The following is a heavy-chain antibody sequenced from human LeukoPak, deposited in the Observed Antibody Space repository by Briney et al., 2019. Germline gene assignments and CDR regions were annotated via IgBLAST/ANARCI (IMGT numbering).Heavy chain of an antibody. CDR2: INPNSGGT. Sequence: ASVKVSCKASGYTFTGYYMHWVRQAPGQGLEWMGWINPNSGGTNYAQKLQGRVTMTTDTSTSTAHMELRSLRSDDTAVYYCARDQYYDSSGLDYWGQGTLVTVSS. D-gene: IGHD3-22*01. V-gene: IGHV1-2*02. CDR1: GYTFTGYY. CDR3: ARDQYYDSSGLDY. J-gene: IGHJ4*02.